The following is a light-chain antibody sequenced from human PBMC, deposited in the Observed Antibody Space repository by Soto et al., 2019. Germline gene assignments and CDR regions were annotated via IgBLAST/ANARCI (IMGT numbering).Light chain of an antibody. V-gene: IGKV1-8*01. Sequence: IHMTHSPSTLSASVLYRVTITCRASQGISSYLAWYQQKPGKAPKLLIYAASTLQSGVPSRFSGSGSGTDFTLTISCLQSEDFATYYCQQYYSYPRTFGQGTKVDIK. CDR1: QGISSY. CDR2: AAS. J-gene: IGKJ1*01. CDR3: QQYYSYPRT.